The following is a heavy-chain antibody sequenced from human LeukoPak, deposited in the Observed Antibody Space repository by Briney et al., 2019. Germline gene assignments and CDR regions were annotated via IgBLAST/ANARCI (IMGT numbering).Heavy chain of an antibody. Sequence: SGGSLRLSSAASGLTFGTYWMHWVRQGPGKGLVWVSRINPDGNTITYADSVKGRFTISRDNAKDTLYLQMSGLRAEDTAVYYCGRGGYYYEPLDSWGQGTLVTVSS. V-gene: IGHV3-74*03. D-gene: IGHD3-22*01. J-gene: IGHJ5*01. CDR2: INPDGNTI. CDR1: GLTFGTYW. CDR3: GRGGYYYEPLDS.